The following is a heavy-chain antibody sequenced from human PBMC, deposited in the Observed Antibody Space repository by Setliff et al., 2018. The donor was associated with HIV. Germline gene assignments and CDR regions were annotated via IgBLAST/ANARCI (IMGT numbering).Heavy chain of an antibody. Sequence: ASETLSLTCTVSGGSISSGSYYWSWIRQPAGKGPEWIGRIYTSGSTNYNPSLKSRVTISLDTSKNQFSLKLNSVTAADTAVYYCASSIVVVPTAIHYWGQGTLVTVSS. CDR3: ASSIVVVPTAIHY. J-gene: IGHJ4*02. CDR1: GGSISSGSYY. V-gene: IGHV4-61*02. CDR2: IYTSGST. D-gene: IGHD2-2*01.